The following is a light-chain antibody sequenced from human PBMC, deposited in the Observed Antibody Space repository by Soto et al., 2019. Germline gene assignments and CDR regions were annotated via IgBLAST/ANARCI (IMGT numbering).Light chain of an antibody. CDR3: QQYGTPPI. Sequence: EIVLRQSPGTLSLSPGERATVSCRASQSVPSSSLAWYQQKPGQGPRLLIYGTSRRATGIPDRFSGSGSGTDFTLPINRLEREDSAVYFGQQYGTPPIFGQGTKL. CDR2: GTS. J-gene: IGKJ2*01. CDR1: QSVPSSS. V-gene: IGKV3-20*01.